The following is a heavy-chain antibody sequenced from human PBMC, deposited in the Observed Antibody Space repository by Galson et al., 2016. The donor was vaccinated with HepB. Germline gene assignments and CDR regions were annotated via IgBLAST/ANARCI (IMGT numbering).Heavy chain of an antibody. CDR3: ARTRYCSSTTCPTPHRPFAY. Sequence: QSGAEVKKPGESLKISCKGSGYSFTSYWIGWVRQMPGKGLEWMGIIYPGDSDTRYSPSFQGQVTISADKSISTAYLQWSSLKASDTAMYYCARTRYCSSTTCPTPHRPFAYWGQGTLVTVSS. J-gene: IGHJ4*02. CDR1: GYSFTSYW. CDR2: IYPGDSDT. V-gene: IGHV5-51*01. D-gene: IGHD2-2*01.